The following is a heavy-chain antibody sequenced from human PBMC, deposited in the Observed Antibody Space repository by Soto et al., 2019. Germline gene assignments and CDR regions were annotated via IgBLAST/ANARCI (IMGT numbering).Heavy chain of an antibody. D-gene: IGHD5-18*01. CDR1: GGSISSSSYY. Sequence: SETLSLTCTVSGGSISSSSYYWGWIRQPPGKGLEWIGSIYYSGSTYYNPSLKSRVIISVDTSKNQFSLKLSSVTAADTAVYYCARLGYKYWYFDLWGRGTLVTVS. V-gene: IGHV4-39*01. CDR2: IYYSGST. J-gene: IGHJ2*01. CDR3: ARLGYKYWYFDL.